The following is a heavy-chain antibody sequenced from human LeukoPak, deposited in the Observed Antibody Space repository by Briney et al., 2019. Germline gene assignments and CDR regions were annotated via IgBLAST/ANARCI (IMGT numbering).Heavy chain of an antibody. CDR2: IKQDGSEK. CDR1: GFTFSSYG. J-gene: IGHJ4*02. CDR3: ARDRYYYDSSVYNY. D-gene: IGHD3-22*01. V-gene: IGHV3-7*01. Sequence: GGSLRLSCAASGFTFSSYGMHWVRQAPGKGLEWVANIKQDGSEKYYVDSVKGRFTISRDNAKNSLYLQMNSLRAEDTAVYYCARDRYYYDSSVYNYWGQGTLVTVSS.